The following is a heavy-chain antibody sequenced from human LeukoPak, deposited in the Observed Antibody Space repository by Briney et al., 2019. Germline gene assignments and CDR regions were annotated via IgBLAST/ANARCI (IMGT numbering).Heavy chain of an antibody. CDR1: GFTFSYNA. CDR2: IWYDGSEK. D-gene: IGHD4-11*01. J-gene: IGHJ4*02. Sequence: GGSLRLSGAASGFTFSYNAMHWVRQAPGEGLEWVAVIWYDGSEKYYADSVKGRFTISRDNSKNTLFLQMNSLRAEDTAVYYCARDYGTTTTTKRWGCFDYWGQGALVTVSS. V-gene: IGHV3-33*01. CDR3: ARDYGTTTTTKRWGCFDY.